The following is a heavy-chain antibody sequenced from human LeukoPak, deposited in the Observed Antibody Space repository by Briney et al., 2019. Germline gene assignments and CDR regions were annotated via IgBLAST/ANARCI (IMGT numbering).Heavy chain of an antibody. D-gene: IGHD6-19*01. V-gene: IGHV3-30*18. CDR3: AKVHSSGWYYFDY. J-gene: IGHJ4*02. Sequence: GRSLTLSCAASGFTFSTYVMHWVRQAPGKALEWVAVISYDVSNKYYADSVKGRFTISRDNSKNTLYLQMNSLRGEDTAVYYCAKVHSSGWYYFDYWGQGTLVTVSS. CDR1: GFTFSTYV. CDR2: ISYDVSNK.